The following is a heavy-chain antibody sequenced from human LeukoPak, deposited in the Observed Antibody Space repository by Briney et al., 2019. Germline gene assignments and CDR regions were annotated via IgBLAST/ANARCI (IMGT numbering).Heavy chain of an antibody. J-gene: IGHJ6*02. CDR1: GFTFTGYY. Sequence: ASVKGSCKASGFTFTGYYTHWMRQAPGQGLEWMGWMNPNSGDTLYAPKFQGRVTMTRDTSLSTAYMELHRLTSDDSAIYYCARWDSDYYYYYSLDVWGQGTAVTVSS. D-gene: IGHD1-26*01. V-gene: IGHV1-2*02. CDR2: MNPNSGDT. CDR3: ARWDSDYYYYYSLDV.